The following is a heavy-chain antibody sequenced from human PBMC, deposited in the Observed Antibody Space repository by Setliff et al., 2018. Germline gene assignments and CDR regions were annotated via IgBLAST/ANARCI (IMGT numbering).Heavy chain of an antibody. CDR2: ISGSGAST. Sequence: PGESLKISCAASGVTFTSYAMTWVLQAPGKGLEWVSSISGSGASTYYADSVKGRFTISRDNSKNTVYLQMTNLRVEDTAIYYCAKDRVPDGKWDFDSSGPGTQVTVSS. D-gene: IGHD2-8*01. CDR1: GVTFTSYA. J-gene: IGHJ4*02. CDR3: AKDRVPDGKWDFDS. V-gene: IGHV3-23*01.